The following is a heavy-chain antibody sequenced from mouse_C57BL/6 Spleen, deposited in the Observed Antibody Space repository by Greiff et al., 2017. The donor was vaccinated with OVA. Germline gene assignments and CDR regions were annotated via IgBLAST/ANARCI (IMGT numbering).Heavy chain of an antibody. CDR2: IYPSDSET. V-gene: IGHV1-61*01. D-gene: IGHD4-1*01. CDR1: GYTFTSYW. CDR3: ARMSWDEFAY. Sequence: QVQLKQPGAELVRPGSSVKLSCKASGYTFTSYWMDWVKQRPGQGLEWIGNIYPSDSETHYNQKFKDKATLTVDKSSSTAYMQLSSLTSEDSAVYYCARMSWDEFAYWGQGTLVTVSA. J-gene: IGHJ3*01.